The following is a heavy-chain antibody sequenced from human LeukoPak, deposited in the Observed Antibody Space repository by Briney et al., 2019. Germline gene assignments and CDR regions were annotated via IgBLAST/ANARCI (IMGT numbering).Heavy chain of an antibody. CDR2: INHSGST. J-gene: IGHJ4*02. Sequence: PSGTLSLTCAVSGGSISSSNWWSWVRQPPGKGLEWIGEINHSGSTNYNPSLKSRVTISVDTSKNQFSLKLSSVTAADTAVYYCARLSLRQPSTVVKKASYYFDYWGQGTLVTVSS. D-gene: IGHD4-23*01. CDR3: ARLSLRQPSTVVKKASYYFDY. V-gene: IGHV4-4*02. CDR1: GGSISSSNW.